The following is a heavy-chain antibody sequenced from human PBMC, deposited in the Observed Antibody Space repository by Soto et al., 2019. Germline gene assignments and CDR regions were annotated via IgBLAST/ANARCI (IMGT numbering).Heavy chain of an antibody. CDR2: INPNSGGT. Sequence: XSVKVACKASGYPFTGYYMHWVRQAPGQGLEWMGWINPNSGGTNYAQKFQGRVTMTRDTSISTAYMELSRLRSDDTAVYYCAREVAAAGIRGRYYYYYYGMDVWGQGTTVTVYS. CDR1: GYPFTGYY. CDR3: AREVAAAGIRGRYYYYYYGMDV. V-gene: IGHV1-2*02. J-gene: IGHJ6*02. D-gene: IGHD6-13*01.